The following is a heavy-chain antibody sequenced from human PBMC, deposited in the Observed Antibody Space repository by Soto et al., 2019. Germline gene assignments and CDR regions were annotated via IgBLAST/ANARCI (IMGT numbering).Heavy chain of an antibody. CDR1: GDTFTSDY. Sequence: QVQLVQSGAEVKKPGASVKVSCRASGDTFTSDYMHWVRQAPGQGLEWMGVINPSGGSTTYPQKFQGRVTMTTDTSTSTIYMELGSLRSEDTAVYYCASGDGYRFFDYWGQGTLVTVSS. D-gene: IGHD5-12*01. CDR3: ASGDGYRFFDY. V-gene: IGHV1-46*01. J-gene: IGHJ4*02. CDR2: INPSGGST.